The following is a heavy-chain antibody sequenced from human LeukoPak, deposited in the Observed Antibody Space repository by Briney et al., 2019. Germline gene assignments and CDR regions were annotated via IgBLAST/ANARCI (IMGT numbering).Heavy chain of an antibody. CDR2: IYYSGSN. CDR3: ARGAVRATPYYYYYGMDV. D-gene: IGHD1-26*01. J-gene: IGHJ6*02. Sequence: SETLSLTCTVSGGPNSSYYWSWIPQPPGEGLEWIGYIYYSGSNNFNPSLKSRVTISVDTSKNQFSLKLSSVTAADTAVYYCARGAVRATPYYYYYGMDVWGQGTTVTVSS. CDR1: GGPNSSYY. V-gene: IGHV4-59*01.